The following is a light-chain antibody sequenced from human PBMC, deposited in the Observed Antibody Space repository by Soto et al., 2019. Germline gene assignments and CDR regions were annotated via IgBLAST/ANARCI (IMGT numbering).Light chain of an antibody. CDR2: DAS. CDR3: QQYDNQNT. V-gene: IGKV1-33*01. Sequence: DIQMTQSPSSLSASVGDRVTITCQASQDISNYLNWYQQKPGKAPKLLIYDASNLETGVPSRFSGSGSGTDFTSTISSLQPEDIATYYCQQYDNQNTFGQGTKLEIK. J-gene: IGKJ2*01. CDR1: QDISNY.